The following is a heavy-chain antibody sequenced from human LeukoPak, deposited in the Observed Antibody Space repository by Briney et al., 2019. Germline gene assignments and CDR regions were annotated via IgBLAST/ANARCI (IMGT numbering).Heavy chain of an antibody. CDR3: ARDGPSSIAAAGTSDFDY. J-gene: IGHJ4*02. D-gene: IGHD6-13*01. CDR2: ISAYNGNT. Sequence: ASVKVSCKASGYTFTSYGISWVRQAPGQGLEWMGWISAYNGNTNYAQKLQGRVTMTTDTSTSTAYMELRSLRSDDTAVYYCARDGPSSIAAAGTSDFDYWGQGTLVTVSS. V-gene: IGHV1-18*01. CDR1: GYTFTSYG.